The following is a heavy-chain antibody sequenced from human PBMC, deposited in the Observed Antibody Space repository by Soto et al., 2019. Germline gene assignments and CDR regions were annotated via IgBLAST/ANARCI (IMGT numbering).Heavy chain of an antibody. CDR2: INPSGGST. D-gene: IGHD6-6*01. CDR3: ARPAGRLANWFDP. Sequence: QVQLVQSGVEVKKPGASVKVSCKASGYTFTDYRMIWVRQAPGQGLEWMGIINPSGGSTNYAPNFQGRLTLTRGSFTSTVYMELSNLRSEDTAVYYCARPAGRLANWFDPWGQGTLVTVSS. CDR1: GYTFTDYR. J-gene: IGHJ5*02. V-gene: IGHV1-46*01.